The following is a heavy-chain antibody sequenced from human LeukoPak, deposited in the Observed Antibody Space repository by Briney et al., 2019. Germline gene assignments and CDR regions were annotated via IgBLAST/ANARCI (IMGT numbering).Heavy chain of an antibody. J-gene: IGHJ5*02. CDR1: GGTFSSYA. V-gene: IGHV1-69*06. D-gene: IGHD3-9*01. CDR3: AAPYYDILTGYYHNWFDP. Sequence: SVKVSCKASGGTFSSYAISWVRQAPGQGLGWMGGIIPIFGTANYAQKFQGRVTITADKSTSTAYMELSSLRSEDTAVYYCAAPYYDILTGYYHNWFDPWGQGTLVTVSS. CDR2: IIPIFGTA.